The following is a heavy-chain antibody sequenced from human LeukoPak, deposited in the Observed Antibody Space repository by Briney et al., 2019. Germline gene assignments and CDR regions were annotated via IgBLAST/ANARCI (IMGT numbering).Heavy chain of an antibody. D-gene: IGHD7-27*01. J-gene: IGHJ6*04. CDR1: GGSISSSTNY. CDR3: AITRGAFV. Sequence: SETLSLTCTVSGGSISSSTNYWGWIRQSPGKGLEWIGSIYYSGNTYYNPSLKGRVTISVDTSKDQFSLKLSSVTAADTAVYYCAITRGAFVWGKGTTVTVSS. V-gene: IGHV4-39*01. CDR2: IYYSGNT.